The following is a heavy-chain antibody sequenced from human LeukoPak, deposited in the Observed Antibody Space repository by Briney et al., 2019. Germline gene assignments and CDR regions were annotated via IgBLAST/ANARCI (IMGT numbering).Heavy chain of an antibody. CDR2: IYYSGST. Sequence: SETLSLTCTVSGGSISSYYWSWIRQPPGKGLEWIGYIYYSGSTNYNPSLKSRVTISVDTSKNQFSLKLSSVTAADTAVYYCARASGSYLPPFLHDWGQETLV. D-gene: IGHD1-26*01. CDR3: ARASGSYLPPFLHD. CDR1: GGSISSYY. J-gene: IGHJ4*02. V-gene: IGHV4-59*01.